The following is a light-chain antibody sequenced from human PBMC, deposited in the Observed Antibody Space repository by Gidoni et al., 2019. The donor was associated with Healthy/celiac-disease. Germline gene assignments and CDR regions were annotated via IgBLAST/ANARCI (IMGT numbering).Light chain of an antibody. Sequence: DIVMTQSPDSLAVSLGERATINCKSSQSFLYSSNNKNYLAWYQQKPGQPPKLLIYWASTRESGVPDRFSGSGSGTDFTLTISSLQAEDVAVYYCQQYYSTSFTFGQXTRLEIK. CDR1: QSFLYSSNNKNY. CDR3: QQYYSTSFT. V-gene: IGKV4-1*01. CDR2: WAS. J-gene: IGKJ5*01.